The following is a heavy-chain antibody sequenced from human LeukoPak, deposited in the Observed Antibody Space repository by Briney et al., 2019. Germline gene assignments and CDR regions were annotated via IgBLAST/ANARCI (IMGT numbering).Heavy chain of an antibody. V-gene: IGHV1-2*02. D-gene: IGHD3-3*01. J-gene: IGHJ5*02. CDR1: RYTFTGYY. CDR2: TNPDSGGA. Sequence: ASVKDSCKASRYTFTGYYIHWVRPAPGQGLEWMGWTNPDSGGASYAQKFQGRVTMTRDTSISTVYMELNRLTSDDTAMYYCARGRDWGEFLAWFDPWGQGWLASVSS. CDR3: ARGRDWGEFLAWFDP.